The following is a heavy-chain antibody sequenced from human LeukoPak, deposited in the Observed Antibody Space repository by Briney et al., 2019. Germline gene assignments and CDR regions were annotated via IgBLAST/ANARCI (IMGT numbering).Heavy chain of an antibody. Sequence: SETLSLTCSVSGGSMSYYYWSWIRQPPGKRLEWIGYIYYSGSTNYNPSLKSRVTMSVDTSKNQFSLKLTSVTAADTAVYYCARHDWSSTSSYYSYYYMDVWGKGTTVTVSS. D-gene: IGHD2-2*01. CDR2: IYYSGST. V-gene: IGHV4-59*08. J-gene: IGHJ6*03. CDR1: GGSMSYYY. CDR3: ARHDWSSTSSYYSYYYMDV.